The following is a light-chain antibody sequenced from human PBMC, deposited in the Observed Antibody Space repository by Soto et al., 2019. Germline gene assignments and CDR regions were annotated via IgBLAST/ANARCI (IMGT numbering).Light chain of an antibody. Sequence: QSALTQPASVSGSPGQSITISCTGTSGDVGGYNYVSWYQQHPGQAPKLMIYDVSNRPSGVSNRFSGSKSGNTASLTISGLQAEEEADYYCSSYTSSSTRVVFGGGTKLTVL. CDR3: SSYTSSSTRVV. CDR1: SGDVGGYNY. J-gene: IGLJ2*01. CDR2: DVS. V-gene: IGLV2-14*01.